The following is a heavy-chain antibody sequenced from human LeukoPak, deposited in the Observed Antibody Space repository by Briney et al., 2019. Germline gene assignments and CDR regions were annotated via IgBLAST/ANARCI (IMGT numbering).Heavy chain of an antibody. D-gene: IGHD6-6*01. CDR2: IYTSGST. CDR1: GGSISSYY. Sequence: SETLSLTCTVSGGSISSYYWSWIRQPAGKGLEWIGRIYTSGSTNYNPSLKSRVTMSVDTSKNQFSLKLSSVTAADTAVYYCARGASSIAASGVYYYFMDVWGKGTTVTVSS. CDR3: ARGASSIAASGVYYYFMDV. J-gene: IGHJ6*03. V-gene: IGHV4-4*07.